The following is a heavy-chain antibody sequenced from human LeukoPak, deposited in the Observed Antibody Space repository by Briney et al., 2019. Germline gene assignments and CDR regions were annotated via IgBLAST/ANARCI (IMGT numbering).Heavy chain of an antibody. V-gene: IGHV3-48*04. CDR2: ISSRRFTI. D-gene: IGHD3-10*01. CDR3: ARGSHYDSGSYYQGY. Sequence: GSLCLSCAASAFTLSSYSMKWVRQAPGEGMGWGAYISSRRFTISYAASVKDRLSISRDNAKISLYLLMNSLRAEDTAVYYCARGSHYDSGSYYQGYWGQGTLVTVSS. CDR1: AFTLSSYS. J-gene: IGHJ4*02.